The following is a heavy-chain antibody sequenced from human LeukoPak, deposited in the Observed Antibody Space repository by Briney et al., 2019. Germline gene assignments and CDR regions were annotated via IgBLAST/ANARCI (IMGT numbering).Heavy chain of an antibody. V-gene: IGHV3-15*07. Sequence: GGSLRLSCAASGFTFPNAWMNWVRQAPGKGLEWVGHVKSKTNGGTTDYAAPVKGRFTISRDDSKNTLYLQMNNLKTEDTALYYCTTGSTPLDVWGQGTMVTVSS. D-gene: IGHD2-2*01. CDR2: VKSKTNGGTT. J-gene: IGHJ3*01. CDR1: GFTFPNAW. CDR3: TTGSTPLDV.